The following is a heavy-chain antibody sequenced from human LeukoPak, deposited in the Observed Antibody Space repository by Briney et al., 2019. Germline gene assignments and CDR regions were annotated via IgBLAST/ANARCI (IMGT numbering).Heavy chain of an antibody. CDR3: ARGARIAVAVSAY. CDR2: MNPNSGNT. D-gene: IGHD6-19*01. Sequence: ASVKVSCKASGYTFTSYDINWVRQATGQGLEWMGWMNPNSGNTGYAQKFQGRVTMTRNTSINTAYMELSSLRSEDTAVYYCARGARIAVAVSAYWGQGTLVTVSS. V-gene: IGHV1-8*01. J-gene: IGHJ4*02. CDR1: GYTFTSYD.